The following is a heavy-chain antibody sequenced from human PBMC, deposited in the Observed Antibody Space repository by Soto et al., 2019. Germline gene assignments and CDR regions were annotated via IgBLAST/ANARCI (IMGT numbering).Heavy chain of an antibody. J-gene: IGHJ4*02. D-gene: IGHD3-22*01. Sequence: QVQLVQSGAEVKKPGASVKVSCKASGYTFTSYGIHWVRQAPGQRREWMGWINAGNGNTKYSQKFQGRVTITRDTSASTAYMELSSLRSEDTAVYYCARSSGWYDVDYWGQGTRVTVSS. CDR2: INAGNGNT. V-gene: IGHV1-3*01. CDR1: GYTFTSYG. CDR3: ARSSGWYDVDY.